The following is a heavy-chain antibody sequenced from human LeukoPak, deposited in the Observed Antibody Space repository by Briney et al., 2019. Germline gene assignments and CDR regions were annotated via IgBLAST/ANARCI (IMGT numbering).Heavy chain of an antibody. Sequence: PGGSLRLSCAASGFTFSDYYMSWIRQAPGKGLEWVSYISSSGSTIYYADSVKGRFTISRDNAKNSLYLQMNSLRAEDTAVYYCARETRVVGASRSFDYWGQGTLVTVSS. D-gene: IGHD1-26*01. J-gene: IGHJ4*02. CDR2: ISSSGSTI. V-gene: IGHV3-11*04. CDR1: GFTFSDYY. CDR3: ARETRVVGASRSFDY.